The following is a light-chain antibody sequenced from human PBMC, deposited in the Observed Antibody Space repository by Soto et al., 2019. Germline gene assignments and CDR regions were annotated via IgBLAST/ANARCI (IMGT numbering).Light chain of an antibody. V-gene: IGKV3-15*01. CDR3: QDYENWPLYT. J-gene: IGKJ2*01. Sequence: EIVVTQSPATLSVSPGERATLSCRASQDVGSKLAWYQQKPGQAPRLLIYGASTRATGIPARFSGSGSGTEFTLTISRLQSEDFAVYFCQDYENWPLYTSGQGTKVEI. CDR2: GAS. CDR1: QDVGSK.